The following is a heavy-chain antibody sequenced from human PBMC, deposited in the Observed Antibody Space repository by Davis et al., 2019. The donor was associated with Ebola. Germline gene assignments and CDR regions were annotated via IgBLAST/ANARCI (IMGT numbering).Heavy chain of an antibody. CDR3: AGLAARSSYYYGMDV. J-gene: IGHJ6*02. CDR2: TYYSGST. V-gene: IGHV4-59*01. Sequence: GSLRLSCTVSGGSISSYYWSWIRQPPGKGLEWIGYTYYSGSTNYNPSLKSRVTISVDTSKNQFSLRLSSVTAADTAVYYCAGLAARSSYYYGMDVWGQGTTVTVSS. CDR1: GGSISSYY. D-gene: IGHD6-6*01.